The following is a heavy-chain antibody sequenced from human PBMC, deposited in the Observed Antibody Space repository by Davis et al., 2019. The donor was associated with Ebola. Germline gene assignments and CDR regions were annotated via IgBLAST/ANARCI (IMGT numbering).Heavy chain of an antibody. D-gene: IGHD2-15*01. J-gene: IGHJ5*02. CDR3: TRERYCSGGSCSGWFDP. CDR1: GFTFNDYP. V-gene: IGHV3-49*04. Sequence: GESLKISCAASGFTFNDYPMNWVRQAPGKGLEWVGFIRSKAYGGTTEYAASVKGRFTISRDDSKSIAYLQMNSLKTEDTAVYYCTRERYCSGGSCSGWFDPWGQGTLVTVSS. CDR2: IRSKAYGGTT.